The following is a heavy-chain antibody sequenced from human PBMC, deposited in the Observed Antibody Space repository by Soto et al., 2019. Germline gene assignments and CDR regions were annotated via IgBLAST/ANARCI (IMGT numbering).Heavy chain of an antibody. V-gene: IGHV1-18*04. J-gene: IGHJ6*02. CDR3: ARVDIVVVPAAMEPQYYYYGMDV. Sequence: ASVKVSCKASGYTFTGYYMHWVRQAPGQGLEWMGWISAYNGNTNYAQKLQGRVTMTTDTSTSTAYMELRSLRSDDTAVYYCARVDIVVVPAAMEPQYYYYGMDVWGQGTTVTVSS. CDR2: ISAYNGNT. CDR1: GYTFTGYY. D-gene: IGHD2-2*03.